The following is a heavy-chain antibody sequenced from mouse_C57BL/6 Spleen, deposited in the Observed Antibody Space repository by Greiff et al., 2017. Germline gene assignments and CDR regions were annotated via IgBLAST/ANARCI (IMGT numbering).Heavy chain of an antibody. V-gene: IGHV1-18*01. D-gene: IGHD2-4*01. J-gene: IGHJ3*01. CDR3: ARGLRRGAWFAY. CDR2: INPNNGGT. Sequence: VQLQQSGPELVKPGASVKIPCKASGYTFTDSNMDWVKPSHGKSLEWIGDINPNNGGTIYNQKFKGKATLTVDKSSSTAYMKLRSLTSEDTAVYYCARGLRRGAWFAYWGQGTLVTVSA. CDR1: GYTFTDSN.